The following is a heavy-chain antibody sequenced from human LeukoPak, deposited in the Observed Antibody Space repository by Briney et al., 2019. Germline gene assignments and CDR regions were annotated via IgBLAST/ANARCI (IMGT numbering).Heavy chain of an antibody. D-gene: IGHD5-18*01. V-gene: IGHV4-59*12. Sequence: PSETLSLTCTVSGGSISSYYWSWIRQPPGKGLEWIGYIYYSGSTNYNPSLKSRVTISVDTSKNQFSLKLSSVTAADTAVYYCARGIRGYSYKNWFDPWGQGTLVTVSS. J-gene: IGHJ5*02. CDR2: IYYSGST. CDR1: GGSISSYY. CDR3: ARGIRGYSYKNWFDP.